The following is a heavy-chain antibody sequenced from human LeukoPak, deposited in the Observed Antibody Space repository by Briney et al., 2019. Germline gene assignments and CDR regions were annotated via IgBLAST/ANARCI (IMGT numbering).Heavy chain of an antibody. Sequence: GASLKISCKGSGYSFTSYWIGWVRQMPGKGLEWMGIIYPGDSDTRYSPSFQGQVTISADKSISTAYLQWSSLKASDTAMYYCARRSNYYDILNWFDPWGQGTLVTVSS. D-gene: IGHD3-22*01. CDR3: ARRSNYYDILNWFDP. V-gene: IGHV5-51*01. J-gene: IGHJ5*02. CDR1: GYSFTSYW. CDR2: IYPGDSDT.